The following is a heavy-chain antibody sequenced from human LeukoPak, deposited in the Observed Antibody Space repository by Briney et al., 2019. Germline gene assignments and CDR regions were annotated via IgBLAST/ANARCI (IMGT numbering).Heavy chain of an antibody. Sequence: SETLSLTCAVYGGXFSGYYCSWIRQPPGKGLEWFGEINHSGSTNDHPSLKSRVTISVDTSKNQFSLKLSSVTAADTAIYYCARGLRTLIAARPSAFDIWGQGTMVTVSS. CDR1: GGXFSGYY. J-gene: IGHJ3*02. CDR3: ARGLRTLIAARPSAFDI. CDR2: INHSGST. V-gene: IGHV4-34*01. D-gene: IGHD6-6*01.